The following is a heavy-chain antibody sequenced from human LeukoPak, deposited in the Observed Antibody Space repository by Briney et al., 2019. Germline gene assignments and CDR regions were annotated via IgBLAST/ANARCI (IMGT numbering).Heavy chain of an antibody. J-gene: IGHJ4*02. CDR1: EFTFISYW. CDR3: ARVLNDYYDSSDRILDY. Sequence: QSGGSLRLSCEASEFTFISYWMGWVRQAPGKGLEWVANINPDGSDTYYVDSVKGRFTISRDNAKNSLYLQMNSLRAEDTAVYYCARVLNDYYDSSDRILDYWGQGTLVTVSS. V-gene: IGHV3-7*01. CDR2: INPDGSDT. D-gene: IGHD3-22*01.